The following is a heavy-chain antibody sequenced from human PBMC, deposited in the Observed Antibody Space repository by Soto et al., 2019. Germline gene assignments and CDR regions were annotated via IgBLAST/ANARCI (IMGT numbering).Heavy chain of an antibody. CDR1: GGSISSYY. J-gene: IGHJ6*02. D-gene: IGHD3-10*01. CDR3: ARCPRGYVYYHGMDV. Sequence: QVQVQESGPGLVKPSETLSLTCTVSGGSISSYYVSWIRQSAGKGLEWIGRIDTSGTTNYNPSLKSRVTMSVDASKNHFSLNLSSVTAADTAVYYCARCPRGYVYYHGMDVWGQGTTVTVSS. V-gene: IGHV4-4*07. CDR2: IDTSGTT.